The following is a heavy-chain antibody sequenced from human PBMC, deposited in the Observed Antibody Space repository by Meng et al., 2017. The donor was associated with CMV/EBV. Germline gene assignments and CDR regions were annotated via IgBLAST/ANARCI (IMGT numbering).Heavy chain of an antibody. D-gene: IGHD2-2*01. CDR2: ISYDGSNK. CDR1: GFTFSSYA. V-gene: IGHV3-30-3*01. CDR3: ARAGVAYCSSTSCYGYFDY. J-gene: IGHJ4*02. Sequence: GESLKISCAASGFTFSSYAMHWVRQAPGKGLEWVAVISYDGSNKYYADSVKGRFTISRDNSKNTLYLQMNSLRAEDTAVYYCARAGVAYCSSTSCYGYFDYWGQGTLVTVSS.